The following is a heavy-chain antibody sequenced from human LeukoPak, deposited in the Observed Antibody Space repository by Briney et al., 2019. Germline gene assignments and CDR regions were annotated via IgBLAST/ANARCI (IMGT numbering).Heavy chain of an antibody. CDR2: ISGGDIST. CDR1: GFTLSQSA. CDR3: AKGDYYGSGSYVPDY. J-gene: IGHJ4*02. V-gene: IGHV3-23*01. D-gene: IGHD3-10*01. Sequence: PGGSLRLSCAASGFTLSQSAMSWVRQAPGKGLEWVSNISGGDISTYYADSVKGRFTISRDNSKNTLYLQMNSLRAEDTAVYYCAKGDYYGSGSYVPDYWGQGTLVTVSS.